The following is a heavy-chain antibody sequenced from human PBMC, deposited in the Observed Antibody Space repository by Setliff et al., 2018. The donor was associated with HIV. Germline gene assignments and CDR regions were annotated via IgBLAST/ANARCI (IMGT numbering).Heavy chain of an antibody. CDR2: RLPISHVT. CDR1: GFTLNHYA. Sequence: SVKVSCKASGFTLNHYAISWVRQAPGQGLEWMGTRLPISHVTNYAQKFQGRVTITADESTTTTYMALSSLRTDDTAVYYCARVGPWYYKSSGYLASWDYWGQGTLVTAPQ. V-gene: IGHV1-69*13. D-gene: IGHD3-22*01. CDR3: ARVGPWYYKSSGYLASWDY. J-gene: IGHJ4*02.